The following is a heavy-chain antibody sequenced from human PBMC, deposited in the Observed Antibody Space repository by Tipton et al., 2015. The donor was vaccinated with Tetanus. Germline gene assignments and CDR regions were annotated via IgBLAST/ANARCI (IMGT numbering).Heavy chain of an antibody. CDR1: GFTFNSYA. CDR2: MSGSGGST. Sequence: SLRLSCAASGFTFNSYAMSWVRQAPGKGLEWVSAMSGSGGSTYYADSVKGRFTISRDNSKNTLYLQMNSLRAEDTAIYYCAKDVTFGGESFDYWGQGTLVTVSS. V-gene: IGHV3-23*01. CDR3: AKDVTFGGESFDY. J-gene: IGHJ4*02. D-gene: IGHD3-16*01.